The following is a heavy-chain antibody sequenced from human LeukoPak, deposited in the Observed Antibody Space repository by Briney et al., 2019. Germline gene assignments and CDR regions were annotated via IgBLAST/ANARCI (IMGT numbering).Heavy chain of an antibody. J-gene: IGHJ5*02. Sequence: ASVKVSCKASGYTFTSCDINWVRQATGQGLEWMGWMNPNSGNTGYAQKFQGRVTITRNTSISTAYMELSSLRSEDTAVYYCARGFVVVPGRKNWFDPWGQGTLVTVSS. CDR1: GYTFTSCD. D-gene: IGHD2-2*01. CDR2: MNPNSGNT. V-gene: IGHV1-8*03. CDR3: ARGFVVVPGRKNWFDP.